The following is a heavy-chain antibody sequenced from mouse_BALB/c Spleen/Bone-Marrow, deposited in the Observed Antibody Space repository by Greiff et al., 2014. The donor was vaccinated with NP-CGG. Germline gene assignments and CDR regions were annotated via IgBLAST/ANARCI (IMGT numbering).Heavy chain of an antibody. Sequence: DVKLQESGAELVKPGASVKLSCTASGFNIKDTYMHWVKQRPEQGLEWIGRIDPANGNTKYDPKFQGKATITADTSSNTAYLQLSSLTSEDTAVYCCARYRYDYYAMDYWGQGTSVTVSS. J-gene: IGHJ4*01. V-gene: IGHV14-3*02. CDR1: GFNIKDTY. CDR3: ARYRYDYYAMDY. CDR2: IDPANGNT. D-gene: IGHD2-14*01.